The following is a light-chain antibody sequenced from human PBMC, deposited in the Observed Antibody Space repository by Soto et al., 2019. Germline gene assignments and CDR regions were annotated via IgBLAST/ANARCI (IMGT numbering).Light chain of an antibody. V-gene: IGLV3-1*01. CDR1: KLGDKY. CDR3: QAWDSSTAV. J-gene: IGLJ2*01. CDR2: QDS. Sequence: SYELTQPPSVSVSPGQTASITCSGDKLGDKYACWYQQKPGQSPVLVIYQDSKRPSGIPERFSGSNSGNTATLTISGTQAMDEADYYSQAWDSSTAVFGGGTKVTVL.